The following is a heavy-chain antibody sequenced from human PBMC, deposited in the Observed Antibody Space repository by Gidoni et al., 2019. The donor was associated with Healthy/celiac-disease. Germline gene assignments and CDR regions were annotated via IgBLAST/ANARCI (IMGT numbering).Heavy chain of an antibody. CDR2: IIPILGIA. V-gene: IGHV1-69*02. CDR1: GGTFSSYT. CDR3: ASTYYAVYGMDV. D-gene: IGHD3-10*01. J-gene: IGHJ6*02. Sequence: QVQLVQSGAEVKKPGSSVKVSCKASGGTFSSYTISWVRQAPGQGLEWMGRIIPILGIANYAQKFQGRVTITADKSTSTAYMELSSRRSEDTAVYYCASTYYAVYGMDVWGQGTTVTVSS.